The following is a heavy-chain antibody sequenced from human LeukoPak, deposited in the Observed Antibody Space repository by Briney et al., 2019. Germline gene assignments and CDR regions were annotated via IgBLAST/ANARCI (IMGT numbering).Heavy chain of an antibody. CDR3: ARFGPNSSGYDY. Sequence: PSETLSLTCTVSGGSISSSSYYWGWIRQPPGKGLEWIGSIYYSGSTNYNPSLKSRVTISVDKSKNQFSLKLSSVTAADTAVYYCARFGPNSSGYDYWGQGTLVTVSS. CDR1: GGSISSSSYY. J-gene: IGHJ4*02. V-gene: IGHV4-39*07. D-gene: IGHD6-19*01. CDR2: IYYSGST.